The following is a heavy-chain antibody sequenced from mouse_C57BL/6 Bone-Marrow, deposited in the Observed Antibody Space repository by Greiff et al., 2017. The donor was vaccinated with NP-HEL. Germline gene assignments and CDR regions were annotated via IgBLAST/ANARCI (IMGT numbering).Heavy chain of an antibody. D-gene: IGHD1-1*02. CDR3: ARKTIPYYYAMDY. CDR1: GFSLTSYG. V-gene: IGHV2-2*01. J-gene: IGHJ4*01. Sequence: VQLVESGPGLVQPSQSLSITCTVSGFSLTSYGVHWVRQSPGKGLEWLGVIWSGGSTDYNAAFISRLSISKDNSKSQVFFKMNSLQADDTAIYYCARKTIPYYYAMDYWGQGTSVTVSS. CDR2: IWSGGST.